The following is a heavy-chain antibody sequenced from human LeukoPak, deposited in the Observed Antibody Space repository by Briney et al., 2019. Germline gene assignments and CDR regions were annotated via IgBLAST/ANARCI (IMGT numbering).Heavy chain of an antibody. V-gene: IGHV3-11*04. J-gene: IGHJ4*02. CDR2: MCTTGDII. CDR3: ASDDGGRHTSSLDY. Sequence: GGPLRLPCTASGFTLRSNYMSGVRQAPGKGLEWVSWMCTTGDIIYFADSVMGRFNSSIDNAKISLYLQMDSLRAEDMAVYYCASDDGGRHTSSLDYWGQGTLVAVSS. CDR1: GFTLRSNY. D-gene: IGHD6-6*01.